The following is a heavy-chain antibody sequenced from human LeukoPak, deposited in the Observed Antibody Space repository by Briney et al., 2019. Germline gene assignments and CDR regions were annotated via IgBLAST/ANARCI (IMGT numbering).Heavy chain of an antibody. CDR1: GGSISGYY. J-gene: IGHJ6*03. CDR3: ARVPAAMDYYYYYMDV. D-gene: IGHD2-2*01. Sequence: SETLSLTCTVSGGSISGYYWSWIRQPPGKGLEWIGYIYYSGSTNYNPSLKSRVTISVDTSKNQFSLKLSSVTAADTAVYYCARVPAAMDYYYYYMDVWGKGTTVTVSS. V-gene: IGHV4-59*01. CDR2: IYYSGST.